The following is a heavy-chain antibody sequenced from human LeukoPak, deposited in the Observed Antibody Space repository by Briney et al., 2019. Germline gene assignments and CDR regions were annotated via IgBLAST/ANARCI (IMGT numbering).Heavy chain of an antibody. CDR1: GGSISSYY. CDR3: ARSHPYGSGSHPTLFDY. J-gene: IGHJ4*02. CDR2: IYHSGST. Sequence: SETLSLTCTVSGGSISSYYWSWIRQPPGKGLEWIGSIYHSGSTYYNPSLRSRVTISVDTSKNQFSLKLSSVTAADTAVYYCARSHPYGSGSHPTLFDYWGQGTLVTVSS. D-gene: IGHD3-10*01. V-gene: IGHV4-59*08.